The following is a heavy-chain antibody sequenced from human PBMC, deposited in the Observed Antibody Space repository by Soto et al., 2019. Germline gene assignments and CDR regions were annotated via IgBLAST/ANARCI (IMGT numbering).Heavy chain of an antibody. CDR1: GFTFDDYT. J-gene: IGHJ4*02. CDR3: ASRGDDILTGYSSVVDY. D-gene: IGHD3-9*01. V-gene: IGHV3-43*01. CDR2: ICWDGGST. Sequence: GGSLRLSCAASGFTFDDYTMHWVRQAPGNGLEWVSLICWDGGSTYYADSVKGRFTISRDNSKNTLYLQMNSLRAEDTAVYYCASRGDDILTGYSSVVDYWGQGTLVTVSS.